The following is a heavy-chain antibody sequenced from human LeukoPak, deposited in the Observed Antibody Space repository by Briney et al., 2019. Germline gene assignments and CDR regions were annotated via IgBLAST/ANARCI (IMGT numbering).Heavy chain of an antibody. J-gene: IGHJ4*02. Sequence: QTGGSLRLSCAASGFTFSSYEMTWVRQAPGKGLEWVSYISSSGSTIYYADSVKGRFTISRDNAKNSLYLQMNSLRAEDTAVYYCARVIGGAVFDYWGQGTLVTVSS. CDR2: ISSSGSTI. CDR3: ARVIGGAVFDY. V-gene: IGHV3-48*03. CDR1: GFTFSSYE. D-gene: IGHD3-22*01.